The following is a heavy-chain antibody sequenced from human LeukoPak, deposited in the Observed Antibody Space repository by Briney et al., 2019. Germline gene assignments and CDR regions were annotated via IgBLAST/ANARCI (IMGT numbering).Heavy chain of an antibody. Sequence: GASVKVSCKSSGYTFSNYGITGLRQPPGQGLEWMGWISAYNGNTNYAQKLQGRVTMTTDTSTSTAYMELRSLRSDDTAMYYCARQDSSGWYVLAPLDYWGQGTLVSVSS. CDR3: ARQDSSGWYVLAPLDY. CDR1: GYTFSNYG. J-gene: IGHJ4*02. V-gene: IGHV1-18*01. CDR2: ISAYNGNT. D-gene: IGHD6-19*01.